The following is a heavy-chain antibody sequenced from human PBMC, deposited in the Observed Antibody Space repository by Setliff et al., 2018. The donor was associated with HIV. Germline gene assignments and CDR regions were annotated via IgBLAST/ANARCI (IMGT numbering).Heavy chain of an antibody. CDR2: INHSGST. V-gene: IGHV4-34*01. CDR3: AAPRGMSTILVY. J-gene: IGHJ4*02. Sequence: TLSLTCAVYGGSLSGYHWSWIRQSPGKGLGWIGEINHSGSTNYNPSLKSRVIISIDTSKKQFSLKLTSVTAADTATYYCAAPRGMSTILVYWGQGPLVTVS. D-gene: IGHD3-9*01. CDR1: GGSLSGYH.